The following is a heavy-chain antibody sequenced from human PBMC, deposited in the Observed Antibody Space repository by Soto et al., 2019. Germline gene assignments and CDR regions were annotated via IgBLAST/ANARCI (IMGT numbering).Heavy chain of an antibody. J-gene: IGHJ5*02. V-gene: IGHV1-69*13. Sequence: SVKVSCKASGGTFSSYAISWVRQAPGQGLEWMGGIIPIFGTANYAQKFQGRVTITADESTSTAYMELSSLRSEDTAVYYCARCKGRLRFLEWSNNWFDPWGQGTLVTVSS. CDR1: GGTFSSYA. CDR2: IIPIFGTA. CDR3: ARCKGRLRFLEWSNNWFDP. D-gene: IGHD3-3*01.